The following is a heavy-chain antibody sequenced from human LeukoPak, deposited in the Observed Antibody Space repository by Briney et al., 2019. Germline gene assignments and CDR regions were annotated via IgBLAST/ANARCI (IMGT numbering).Heavy chain of an antibody. V-gene: IGHV4-31*03. CDR3: ARDRRNAFDY. CDR1: GGSISSGGYY. Sequence: PSETLSLTCTVSGGSISSGGYYWSWIRQHPGKGLEWIGYIYYSGSTYYNPSLKSRVTISVDTSKNQFSLKLSSVTAADTAVYYCARDRRNAFDYWGQGTLDTVSS. CDR2: IYYSGST. J-gene: IGHJ4*02.